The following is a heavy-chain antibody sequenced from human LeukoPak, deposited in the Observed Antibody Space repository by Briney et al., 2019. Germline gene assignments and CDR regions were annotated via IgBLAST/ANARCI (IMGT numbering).Heavy chain of an antibody. J-gene: IGHJ3*02. CDR1: GGSISSYY. CDR3: AREGAYDILTGRGAFDI. V-gene: IGHV4-4*07. D-gene: IGHD3-9*01. Sequence: PSETLSLTXTVSGGSISSYYWSWIRQPAGKGLEWIGRIYTSGSTNYNPSLKSRVTMSVDTSKNQFSLKLSSVTAADTAVYYCAREGAYDILTGRGAFDIWGQGTMVTVSS. CDR2: IYTSGST.